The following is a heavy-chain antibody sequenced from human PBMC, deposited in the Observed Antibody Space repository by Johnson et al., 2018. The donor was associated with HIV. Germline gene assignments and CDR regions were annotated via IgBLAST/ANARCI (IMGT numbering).Heavy chain of an antibody. CDR2: IYSGGST. V-gene: IGHV3-66*03. CDR1: GFTVSSNY. D-gene: IGHD4-23*01. CDR3: AKVGATVITPRGEAFDS. Sequence: MLLVESGGGLIQPGGSLRLSCAASGFTVSSNYMSWVRQAPGKGLEWVSVIYSGGSTYYADSVKGRFTISRDNSKNTLYLQMNSLRAEDTAVYYCAKVGATVITPRGEAFDSWGQGTMVTVSS. J-gene: IGHJ3*02.